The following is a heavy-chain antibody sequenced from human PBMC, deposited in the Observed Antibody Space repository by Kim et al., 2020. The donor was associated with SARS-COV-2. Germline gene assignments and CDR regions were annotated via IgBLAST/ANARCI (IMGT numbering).Heavy chain of an antibody. J-gene: IGHJ3*02. D-gene: IGHD3-3*01. Sequence: GGSLRLSCAASGFTFSSYSVNWVRQAPGKGLEWVSSISSSSSYIYYADSVKGRFTISRDNAKNSLYLQMNSLRAEDTAVYYCARDRHNTIFGVVIVDAFDIWGQGTRVTVSS. CDR1: GFTFSSYS. CDR2: ISSSSSYI. V-gene: IGHV3-21*01. CDR3: ARDRHNTIFGVVIVDAFDI.